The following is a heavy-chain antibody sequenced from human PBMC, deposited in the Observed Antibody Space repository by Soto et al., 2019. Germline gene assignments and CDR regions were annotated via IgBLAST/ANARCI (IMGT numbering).Heavy chain of an antibody. CDR1: GFTVSSNY. J-gene: IGHJ4*02. CDR3: ASGGRMAT. Sequence: EVQLVESGGGLIQPGGSLRLSCAASGFTVSSNYMSWVRQAPGKGLEWVSVIYSGGSTYYADSVKGRFTISRDNSKNTLYLQRNSVRAEETAVCYCASGGRMATRGQGTLVTGSS. D-gene: IGHD3-10*01. CDR2: IYSGGST. V-gene: IGHV3-53*01.